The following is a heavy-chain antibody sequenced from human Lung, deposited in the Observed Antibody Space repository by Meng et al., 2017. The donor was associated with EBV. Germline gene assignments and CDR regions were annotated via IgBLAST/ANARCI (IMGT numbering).Heavy chain of an antibody. D-gene: IGHD5-24*01. Sequence: VQPVQSGAEVKKTGSSVKVSCKASGGTFSSYTISWVRQAPGQGLEWMGRIIPILGIANYAQKFQGRVTITADKSTSTAYMELSSLRSEDTAVYYCARDEGGWLTAPDYWGQGTLVTVSS. J-gene: IGHJ4*02. V-gene: IGHV1-69*08. CDR2: IIPILGIA. CDR3: ARDEGGWLTAPDY. CDR1: GGTFSSYT.